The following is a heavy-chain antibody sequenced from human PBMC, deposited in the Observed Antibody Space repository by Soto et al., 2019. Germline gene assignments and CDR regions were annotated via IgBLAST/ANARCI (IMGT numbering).Heavy chain of an antibody. V-gene: IGHV1-3*01. CDR2: INAGNGNT. Sequence: ASVKVSCKASGFTFTSYVMHWVRQAPGQRLEWMGWINAGNGNTKYSQKFQGRVTITRDTSASTAYMELSSLRSEDTAVYYCARDQCSGGSCYYTVDYWGQGTLVTVS. CDR1: GFTFTSYV. J-gene: IGHJ4*02. CDR3: ARDQCSGGSCYYTVDY. D-gene: IGHD2-15*01.